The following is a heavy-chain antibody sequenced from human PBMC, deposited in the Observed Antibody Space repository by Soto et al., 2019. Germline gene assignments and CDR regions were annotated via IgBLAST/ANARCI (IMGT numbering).Heavy chain of an antibody. D-gene: IGHD3-16*01. Sequence: GGSLRLSCAASGFTVSSKYMSWVRQAPGKGLEWVSVIYSGGSTYYADSVKGRFTISRDNSKNTLYLQMDRLRVEDTAVYYCARDPLGGGDLKNDAFDMWGQGTMVTVSS. CDR2: IYSGGST. CDR1: GFTVSSKY. J-gene: IGHJ3*02. CDR3: ARDPLGGGDLKNDAFDM. V-gene: IGHV3-53*01.